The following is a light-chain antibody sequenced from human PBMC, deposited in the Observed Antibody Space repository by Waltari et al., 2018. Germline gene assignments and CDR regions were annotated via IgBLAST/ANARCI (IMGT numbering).Light chain of an antibody. CDR1: AFPRLY. Sequence: SYDLTQPPSVSVYPGQTARITCSGDAFPRLYAYWHQQKQGQAPVLLIYKDSERPSGIPERFSGSSSGTTVTLTISGVQAEDEADYYCQSADTNFADHVVFGGGTQLTVL. CDR3: QSADTNFADHVV. V-gene: IGLV3-25*03. CDR2: KDS. J-gene: IGLJ2*01.